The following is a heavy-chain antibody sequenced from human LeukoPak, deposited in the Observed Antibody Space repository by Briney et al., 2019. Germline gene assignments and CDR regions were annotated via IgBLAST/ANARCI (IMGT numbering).Heavy chain of an antibody. J-gene: IGHJ4*02. D-gene: IGHD6-13*01. CDR2: IYPGDSDT. Sequence: GESLKISCKGSGYSFTNYWIGWVRQMPGKGLEWMGTIYPGDSDTKYSSSFQGQVTISADKSISTAYLQWSSLKASDTAMYYCARRIAAAGSIGTRYFDYWGQGTLVTVSS. CDR3: ARRIAAAGSIGTRYFDY. CDR1: GYSFTNYW. V-gene: IGHV5-51*01.